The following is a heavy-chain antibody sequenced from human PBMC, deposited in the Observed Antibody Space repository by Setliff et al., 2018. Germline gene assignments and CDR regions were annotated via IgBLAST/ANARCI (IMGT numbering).Heavy chain of an antibody. CDR2: IIPLFGTT. Sequence: SVKVSCKNPGGTFNSFLVSWVRQAPGQGLEWMGGIIPLFGTTKYAQKFQDRITMTADESATTAYMELTSLRSEDTAVYYCARALGGISAAGNNWLDSWGQGTLVTV. CDR3: ARALGGISAAGNNWLDS. D-gene: IGHD6-13*01. CDR1: GGTFNSFL. V-gene: IGHV1-69*13. J-gene: IGHJ5*01.